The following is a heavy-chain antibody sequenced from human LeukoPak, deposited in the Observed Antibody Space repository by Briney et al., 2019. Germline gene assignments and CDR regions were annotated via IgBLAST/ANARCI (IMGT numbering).Heavy chain of an antibody. CDR1: GFTVSSKY. CDR3: ARGCSSTSCYGFDY. CDR2: IYSGGST. J-gene: IGHJ4*02. Sequence: PGGSLRLSCAASGFTVSSKYMSWVRQAPGKGLEWVSVIYSGGSTHYADSVKGRFTISRDNSKNTLYLQMNSLRAEDTAVYYCARGCSSTSCYGFDYWGQGTLVTVSS. D-gene: IGHD2-2*01. V-gene: IGHV3-53*01.